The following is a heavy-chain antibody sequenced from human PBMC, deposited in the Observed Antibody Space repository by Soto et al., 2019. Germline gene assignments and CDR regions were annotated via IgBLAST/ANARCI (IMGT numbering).Heavy chain of an antibody. V-gene: IGHV3-23*01. Sequence: GGPLRLSCASSGFTFSSYAMLWIRQAPGKGLEWVSAISGSGGSTYYADSVKGRFTISRDNSKNTLYLQMNSLRAEDTAVYYCAKYDFWSGYASDYYYYYGMDVWGQGTTVTVSS. CDR2: ISGSGGST. J-gene: IGHJ6*02. CDR1: GFTFSSYA. CDR3: AKYDFWSGYASDYYYYYGMDV. D-gene: IGHD3-3*01.